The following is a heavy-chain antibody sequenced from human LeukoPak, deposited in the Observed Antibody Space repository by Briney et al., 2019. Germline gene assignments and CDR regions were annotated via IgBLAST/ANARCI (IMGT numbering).Heavy chain of an antibody. CDR3: AKPRRDNVVVPAAKTPYFPFQH. CDR2: ISGSGGST. Sequence: PAGGSLRLSCAASGFTFSNYAMSWVRQAPGKGLEWVSAISGSGGSTYYADSVKGRFTISRDNFKNTLYLQMNSLRAEDTAVYYCAKPRRDNVVVPAAKTPYFPFQHWGQGTLVTVSS. D-gene: IGHD2-2*01. J-gene: IGHJ1*01. CDR1: GFTFSNYA. V-gene: IGHV3-23*01.